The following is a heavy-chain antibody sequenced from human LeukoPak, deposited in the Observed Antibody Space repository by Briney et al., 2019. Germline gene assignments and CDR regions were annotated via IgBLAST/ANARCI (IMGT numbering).Heavy chain of an antibody. CDR1: GGSISSYY. CDR3: ARDSYGSGSYYPYYFDY. J-gene: IGHJ4*02. CDR2: IYSSGNT. D-gene: IGHD3-10*01. Sequence: SETLSLTCTVSGGSISSYYWNWIRQPAGEGLEWIGRIYSSGNTNYNPSLKSRVTISVDKSGNQFSLKLTSVTAADTAVYYCARDSYGSGSYYPYYFDYWGQGTLVTVSS. V-gene: IGHV4-4*07.